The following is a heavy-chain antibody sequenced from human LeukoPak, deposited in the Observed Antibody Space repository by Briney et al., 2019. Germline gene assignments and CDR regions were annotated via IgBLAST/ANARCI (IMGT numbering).Heavy chain of an antibody. Sequence: SETLSLTCAVSGYSISSGYYWGWIRQPPGKGLEWIGSIYHSGSTYYNPSLKSRVTISVDTSKNQFSLKLSSVTAADTAVYYCARVPTGVVNNWFDPWGQGTLVTVSS. CDR2: IYHSGST. D-gene: IGHD3-3*01. J-gene: IGHJ5*02. CDR1: GYSISSGYY. CDR3: ARVPTGVVNNWFDP. V-gene: IGHV4-38-2*01.